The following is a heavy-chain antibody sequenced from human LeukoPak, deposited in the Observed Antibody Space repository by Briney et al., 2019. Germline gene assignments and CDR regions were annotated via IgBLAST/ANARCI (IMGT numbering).Heavy chain of an antibody. CDR1: GFTFSNYP. CDR2: ISSNGGST. J-gene: IGHJ6*02. Sequence: GGSLRLSCAASGFTFSNYPMHWVRQAPGTGLEYVSAISSNGGSTYYANSVKGRSTISRDNSKNTLYLQMGSLRAEDMAVYYCARSSSTTNYYYGMDVWGQGTTVTVSS. V-gene: IGHV3-64*01. D-gene: IGHD2-2*01. CDR3: ARSSSTTNYYYGMDV.